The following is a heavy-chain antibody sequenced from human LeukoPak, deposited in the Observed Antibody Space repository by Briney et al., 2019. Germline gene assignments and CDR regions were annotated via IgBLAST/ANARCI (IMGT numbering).Heavy chain of an antibody. Sequence: GGSLRLSCAASGFIFSHHGMHWVRQAPGKGLEWVAVIWRDGTNRFYGDSVKGRFNISRDNSQNTVFLQMNSLRVKDTAIYYCARDAQRGFDYSNSLKYWGHGTLVTVSS. CDR1: GFIFSHHG. V-gene: IGHV3-33*01. D-gene: IGHD4-11*01. J-gene: IGHJ4*01. CDR3: ARDAQRGFDYSNSLKY. CDR2: IWRDGTNR.